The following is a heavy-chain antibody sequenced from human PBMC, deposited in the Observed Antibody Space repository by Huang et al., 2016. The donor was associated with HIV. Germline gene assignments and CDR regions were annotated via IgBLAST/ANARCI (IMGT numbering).Heavy chain of an antibody. D-gene: IGHD3-3*01. CDR3: ARAPATHSVFFY. J-gene: IGHJ4*02. Sequence: QVQLQESGPGLVKPSQTLSLTCTVSGDSIRSGGYYWTWIRQAPAKGLEWICYIYYSMSSDYNPSLKSRVSISIDAFKNRVSLKLKSVTVADTAVYYCARAPATHSVFFYWGQGTLVTVSA. CDR2: IYYSMSS. CDR1: GDSIRSGGYY. V-gene: IGHV4-30-4*08.